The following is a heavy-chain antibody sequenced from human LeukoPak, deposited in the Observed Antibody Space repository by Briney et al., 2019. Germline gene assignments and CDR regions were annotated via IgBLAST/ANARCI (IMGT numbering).Heavy chain of an antibody. V-gene: IGHV1-18*01. CDR3: ARDTRYSSGWYSWDYYYYMDV. CDR2: ISAYNGNT. Sequence: EASVKVSCKASGYTFTSYGISWVRQAPGQGLEWMGWISAYNGNTNYAQKLQGRVTMTTDTSTSTAYMELRSLRSNDTAVYYCARDTRYSSGWYSWDYYYYMDVWGKGTTVTVSS. D-gene: IGHD6-19*01. CDR1: GYTFTSYG. J-gene: IGHJ6*03.